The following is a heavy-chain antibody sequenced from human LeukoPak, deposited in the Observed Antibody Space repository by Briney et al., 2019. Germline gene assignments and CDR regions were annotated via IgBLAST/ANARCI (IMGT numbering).Heavy chain of an antibody. J-gene: IGHJ4*02. V-gene: IGHV3-53*01. CDR3: ARDYGGNSRTPI. CDR1: GFTVSSNY. CDR2: IYSGGST. D-gene: IGHD4-23*01. Sequence: GGSLRLSCAASGFTVSSNYMSWVRQAPGKGLEWVSVIYSGGSTYYADSVKGRFTISRDNSKNTLYLQMNSLRAEDTVVYYCARDYGGNSRTPIWGQGTLVTVSS.